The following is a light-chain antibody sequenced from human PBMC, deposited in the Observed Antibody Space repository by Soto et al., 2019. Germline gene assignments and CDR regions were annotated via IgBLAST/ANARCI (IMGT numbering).Light chain of an antibody. CDR3: QQYGSSPP. CDR1: QSVSSSY. J-gene: IGKJ4*01. CDR2: GAS. Sequence: EIVLTQSPGTLSLSPGERVTLSCRASQSVSSSYLAWYQQKPGQAPRLLIYGASSRATGIPDRFSGSGSGTDFTLTISRLEPEDFAVYYCQQYGSSPPFGGGTKVEIK. V-gene: IGKV3-20*01.